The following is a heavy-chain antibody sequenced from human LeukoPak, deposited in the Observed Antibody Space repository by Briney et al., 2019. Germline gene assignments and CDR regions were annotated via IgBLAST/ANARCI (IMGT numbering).Heavy chain of an antibody. D-gene: IGHD6-13*01. Sequence: PGGSLRLSCAASGFTVSSNYMSWVRQAPGKGLEWVSVIYSGGSTYYADSVKGRFTISRDNSKNTLYLRMNSLRAEDTAVYYCARGRGYSSSPADFDYWGQGTLVTVSS. CDR1: GFTVSSNY. J-gene: IGHJ4*02. CDR2: IYSGGST. CDR3: ARGRGYSSSPADFDY. V-gene: IGHV3-66*02.